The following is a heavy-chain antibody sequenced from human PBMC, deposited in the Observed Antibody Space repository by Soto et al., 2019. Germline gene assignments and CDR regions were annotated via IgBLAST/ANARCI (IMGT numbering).Heavy chain of an antibody. CDR2: IIPMLDIT. CDR1: GGTFSTYT. CDR3: TLGSWSAETFDI. D-gene: IGHD6-13*01. V-gene: IGHV1-69*02. Sequence: QVQLVQSGAEVKKPGSSVKVSCTASGGTFSTYTIIWVRQAPGQGLEWMGRIIPMLDITNNAQRFQGRVTITADKSTSTAYLELSSLRSEDTAVYYCTLGSWSAETFDIWGRGTMVTVSS. J-gene: IGHJ3*02.